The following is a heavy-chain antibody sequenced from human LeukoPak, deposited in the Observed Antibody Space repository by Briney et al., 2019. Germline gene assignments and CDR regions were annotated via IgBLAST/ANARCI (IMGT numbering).Heavy chain of an antibody. CDR1: GFTVSSNY. D-gene: IGHD3-22*01. Sequence: PGGSLRLSCAASGFTVSSNYMSWVRQAPGKGLEWGSVIYSGGSTYYADSVKGRFTISRDNSKNTLYLQMNSLRAEDTAVYYCARGHRYYDSSGPDAFDIWGQGTMVTVSS. V-gene: IGHV3-53*01. CDR2: IYSGGST. J-gene: IGHJ3*02. CDR3: ARGHRYYDSSGPDAFDI.